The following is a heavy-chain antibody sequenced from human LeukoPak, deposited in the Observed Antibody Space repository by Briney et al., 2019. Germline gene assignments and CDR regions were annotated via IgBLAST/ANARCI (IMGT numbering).Heavy chain of an antibody. J-gene: IGHJ6*03. CDR1: GFTFSSEA. V-gene: IGHV3-23*01. D-gene: IGHD3-10*01. Sequence: TGRSLRPSCPASGFTFSSEAMSWVSQAPGDWLGWDSIISSSGSVTYHADSVRGRFTISRDNFKNTLFLQMNSLRAEDTALYYCAKNASYSYYGGDYSYMDVWGKGTTVTVSS. CDR2: ISSSGSVT. CDR3: AKNASYSYYGGDYSYMDV.